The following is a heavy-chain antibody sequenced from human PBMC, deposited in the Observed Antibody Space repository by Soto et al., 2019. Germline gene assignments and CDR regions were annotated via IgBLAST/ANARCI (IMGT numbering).Heavy chain of an antibody. J-gene: IGHJ4*02. V-gene: IGHV2-5*08. D-gene: IGHD3-3*01. CDR3: AHRMGKYNFWNGGYFHF. CDR1: GGSISSYYW. CDR2: IFWDDDK. Sequence: TLSLTCTVSGGSISSYYWSWIRQPPGKALEWLAVIFWDDDKRYSPSLKSRLTIFKDTSKYQVVLLMTNMDPVDTATYYCAHRMGKYNFWNGGYFHFWGQGILVTVSS.